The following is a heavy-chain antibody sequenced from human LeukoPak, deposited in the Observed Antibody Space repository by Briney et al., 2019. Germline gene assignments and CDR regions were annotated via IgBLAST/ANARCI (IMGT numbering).Heavy chain of an antibody. CDR1: GFTFSSYA. D-gene: IGHD3-3*01. J-gene: IGHJ4*02. V-gene: IGHV3-23*01. Sequence: GGSLRLSCAVSGFTFSSYAMSWVRHAPRKGLGWVSAISGSGGSTYYTASVKGRFTIPRNHPRNTPYLQMNRLRAEDTAVYYCAKVLAAFWSGYDYWGQETLVTVSS. CDR3: AKVLAAFWSGYDY. CDR2: ISGSGGST.